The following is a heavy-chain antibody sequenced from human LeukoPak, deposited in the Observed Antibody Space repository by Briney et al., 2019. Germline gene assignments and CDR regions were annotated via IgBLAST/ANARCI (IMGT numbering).Heavy chain of an antibody. V-gene: IGHV5-51*01. J-gene: IGHJ4*02. CDR3: ASPQNYDSSGYYVDY. CDR2: IYPGDSDT. Sequence: GESLKISCKGSGYSFTSYWIGWVRQMPGKGLEWMGIIYPGDSDTRYSPSFQGQVTISVDKSISTAYLQWSSLRASDTAMYYCASPQNYDSSGYYVDYWGQGTLVTVSS. D-gene: IGHD3-22*01. CDR1: GYSFTSYW.